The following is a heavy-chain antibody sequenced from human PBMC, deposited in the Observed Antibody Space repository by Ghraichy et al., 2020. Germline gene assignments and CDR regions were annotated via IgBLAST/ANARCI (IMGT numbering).Heavy chain of an antibody. Sequence: GGSLRLSCADSGFTFNTFAMHWLRQASGKGLEWVSGITGSGASTYYADSVKGRFTISRDNSKNTVYLQMTSLTSEDTAVYYCAKDSYGSFDYWGQGTLVTVS. D-gene: IGHD3-10*01. V-gene: IGHV3-23*01. CDR1: GFTFNTFA. CDR2: ITGSGAST. CDR3: AKDSYGSFDY. J-gene: IGHJ4*02.